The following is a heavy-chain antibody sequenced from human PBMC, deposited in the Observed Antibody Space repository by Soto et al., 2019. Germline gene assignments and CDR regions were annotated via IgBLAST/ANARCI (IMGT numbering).Heavy chain of an antibody. V-gene: IGHV4-59*01. D-gene: IGHD3-9*01. CDR2: IYYSGST. J-gene: IGHJ4*02. Sequence: QVQLQESGPGLVKPSETLSLTCTVSGGSISSYYWSWIRQPPGKGLEWIGYIYYSGSTNYNPSLKSRVTISVDTSKNQFSLKLSSVTAADTAVYYCASDDIFTGSQYWGQGTLVTVSS. CDR1: GGSISSYY. CDR3: ASDDIFTGSQY.